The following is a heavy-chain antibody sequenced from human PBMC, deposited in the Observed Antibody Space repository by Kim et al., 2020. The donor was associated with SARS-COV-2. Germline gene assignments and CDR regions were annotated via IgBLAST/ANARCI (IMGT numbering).Heavy chain of an antibody. V-gene: IGHV3-21*01. CDR2: ICRSSSYI. D-gene: IGHD6-19*01. CDR1: GFSCSSYS. J-gene: IGHJ4*02. Sequence: GGSRSLSCAASGFSCSSYSMTWVRQAPGKWLEWVSSICRSSSYIYYADSVKGRFTISRDNAKNSLYLQMNSLRAEDTAVYYCAREPYSSGWVYWGQGTLVTVSS. CDR3: AREPYSSGWVY.